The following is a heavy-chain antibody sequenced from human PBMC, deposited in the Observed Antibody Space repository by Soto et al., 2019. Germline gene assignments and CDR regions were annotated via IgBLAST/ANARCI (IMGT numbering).Heavy chain of an antibody. Sequence: LRLSCAASGFTFSSYGMHWVRQAPGKGLEWVALISYDGSNKYYADSVKGRFTISRDNSKNTLYLQMISLRTEDTAVYYCAGSYGDYVPWRYFDYWGQGTLVTVSS. CDR1: GFTFSSYG. V-gene: IGHV3-30*03. D-gene: IGHD4-17*01. CDR3: AGSYGDYVPWRYFDY. CDR2: ISYDGSNK. J-gene: IGHJ4*02.